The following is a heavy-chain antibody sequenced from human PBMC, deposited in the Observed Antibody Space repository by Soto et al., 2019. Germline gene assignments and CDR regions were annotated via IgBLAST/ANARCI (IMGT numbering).Heavy chain of an antibody. V-gene: IGHV4-59*08. J-gene: IGHJ4*02. Sequence: QVQLQESGPGLVKPSETLSLTCTVSGGSISSYYWSWIRQPPGKGLECIGYIYYSGSTNYNPSLKSRVTISVDTSKNQFSLKLSSVTAADTAVYYCARLIPGGDLDYWGQGTLVTVSS. CDR3: ARLIPGGDLDY. CDR2: IYYSGST. CDR1: GGSISSYY. D-gene: IGHD2-21*02.